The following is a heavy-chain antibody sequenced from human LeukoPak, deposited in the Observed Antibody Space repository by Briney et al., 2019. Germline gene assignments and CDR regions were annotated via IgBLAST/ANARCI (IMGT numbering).Heavy chain of an antibody. Sequence: GGSLRLSCAASGFTFSHYGMHWVRRAPGKGGEWVSAIWYDRTKSYSAHSVKDPFTISRHNSKNTLNLQMNSLTREDTAVYYCARENWDHCSGHTCYGVFDLWGQGTMVTVSA. V-gene: IGHV3-33*01. CDR3: ARENWDHCSGHTCYGVFDL. CDR2: IWYDRTKS. D-gene: IGHD2-15*01. CDR1: GFTFSHYG. J-gene: IGHJ3*01.